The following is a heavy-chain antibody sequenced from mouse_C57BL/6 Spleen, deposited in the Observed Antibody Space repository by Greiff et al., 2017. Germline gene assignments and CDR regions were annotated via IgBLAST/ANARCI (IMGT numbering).Heavy chain of an antibody. CDR1: GFNIKDYY. CDR2: IDPEDGDT. D-gene: IGHD1-3*01. J-gene: IGHJ1*03. V-gene: IGHV14-1*01. CDR3: TMSGSDWYFDV. Sequence: EVKLMESGAELVRPGASVKLSCTASGFNIKDYYMHRVKQRPEQGLEWIGRIDPEDGDTEYVPKFQGKATMTADTPSNTAYLQISSLTSEDTAVYYSTMSGSDWYFDVWGTGTTVTVSS.